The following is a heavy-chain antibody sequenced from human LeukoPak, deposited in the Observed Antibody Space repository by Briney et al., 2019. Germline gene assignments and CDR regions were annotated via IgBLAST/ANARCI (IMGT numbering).Heavy chain of an antibody. Sequence: PTGGSLRLSCAASGFTFSNFWMHWVRHAPGKGLVWVALIYGDGSFTRYADSVKGRFTISRDNAKNTLYLQMNSLKGEDTAVYYCATSLGPLTEYWGQGTLVTVSS. J-gene: IGHJ4*02. CDR1: GFTFSNFW. D-gene: IGHD7-27*01. CDR3: ATSLGPLTEY. CDR2: IYGDGSFT. V-gene: IGHV3-74*01.